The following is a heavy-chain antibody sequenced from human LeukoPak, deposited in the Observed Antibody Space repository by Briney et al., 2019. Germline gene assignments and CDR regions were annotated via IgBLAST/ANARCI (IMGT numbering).Heavy chain of an antibody. D-gene: IGHD1-26*01. CDR1: GYTFTNYG. V-gene: IGHV1-18*01. J-gene: IGHJ4*02. CDR3: ARLSGSYYIFDY. CDR2: ITTYNGYT. Sequence: APVKFSCKASGYTFTNYGISWMRQAPGQGLEWMGWITTYNGYTNYAQKFQGRVTMTTDTSTSTAYMELRSLRSDDAAVYYCARLSGSYYIFDYWGEGTVDPVSS.